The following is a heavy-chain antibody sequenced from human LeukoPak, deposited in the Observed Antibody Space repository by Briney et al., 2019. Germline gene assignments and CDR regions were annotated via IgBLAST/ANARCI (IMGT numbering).Heavy chain of an antibody. CDR2: IDRDGSRI. CDR3: ARDPSGHGMDV. J-gene: IGHJ6*02. V-gene: IGHV3-74*01. D-gene: IGHD6-19*01. CDR1: GFTFSSYW. Sequence: GGSLRLSCAVSGFTFSSYWMHWVRQAPGKGLVWVSRIDRDGSRINYADSVKGRFTISRDNGKNTLFLQMNSLRAEDAAVYYCARDPSGHGMDVWGQGTTVTVSS.